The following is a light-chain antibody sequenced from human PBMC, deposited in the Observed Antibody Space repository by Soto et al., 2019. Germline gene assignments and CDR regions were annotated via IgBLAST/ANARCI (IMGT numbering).Light chain of an antibody. J-gene: IGLJ7*02. V-gene: IGLV2-8*01. CDR1: SSDVGGYNY. CDR3: SSYAGSNNYV. Sequence: QSALTQPPSASGSPGQSVAISCTGTSSDVGGYNYVSWYQLHPGKAPKLMIYEVNMRPSGVPDRFSGSKSGNTASLTVSGLRAEDEADYYCSSYAGSNNYVFGTGTQLTA. CDR2: EVN.